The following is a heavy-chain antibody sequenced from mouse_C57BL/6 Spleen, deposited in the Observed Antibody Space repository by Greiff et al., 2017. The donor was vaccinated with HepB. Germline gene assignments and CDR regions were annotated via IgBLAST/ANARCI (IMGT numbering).Heavy chain of an antibody. V-gene: IGHV1-42*01. CDR1: GYSFTGYY. Sequence: VQLQQSGPELVKPGASVKISCKASGYSFTGYYMNWVKQSPEKSLEWIGEINPSTGGTTYNQKFKAKATLTVDKSSSTAYMQLKSLTSEDSAVYYCARRLLMAMDYWGQGTSVTVSS. CDR2: INPSTGGT. D-gene: IGHD2-3*01. J-gene: IGHJ4*01. CDR3: ARRLLMAMDY.